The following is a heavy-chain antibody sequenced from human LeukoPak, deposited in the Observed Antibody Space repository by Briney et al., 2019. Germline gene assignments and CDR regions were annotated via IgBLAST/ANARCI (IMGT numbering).Heavy chain of an antibody. CDR1: GGSVGSFSTYY. D-gene: IGHD3-22*01. V-gene: IGHV4-4*07. J-gene: IGHJ4*02. CDR3: AMYNYDTSGFDY. Sequence: PSETLSLTCSASGGSVGSFSTYYWSWVRQPAGKGLEWIGRIYTGGSTSTSYNPSLKSRVSISVDKSKNHFSLTLRSVAAADTAVYYCAMYNYDTSGFDYWGQGTRVTVSS. CDR2: IYTGGST.